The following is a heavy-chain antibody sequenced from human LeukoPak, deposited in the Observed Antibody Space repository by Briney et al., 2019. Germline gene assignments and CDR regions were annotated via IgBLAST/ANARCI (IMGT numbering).Heavy chain of an antibody. V-gene: IGHV1-24*01. J-gene: IGHJ4*02. CDR2: FDPEDGET. CDR3: ATLPSKLRFLPDY. CDR1: GYTLTELS. D-gene: IGHD3-3*01. Sequence: ASVRVSCKVSGYTLTELSMHWVRQAPGKGLEWMGGFDPEDGETIYAQKFQGRVTMTEDTSTDTAYMELSSLRSEDTAVYYCATLPSKLRFLPDYWGQGTLVTVSS.